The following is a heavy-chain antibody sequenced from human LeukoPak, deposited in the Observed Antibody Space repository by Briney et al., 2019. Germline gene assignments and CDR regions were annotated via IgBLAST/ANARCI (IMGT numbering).Heavy chain of an antibody. CDR1: GFTFSNYW. CDR3: AKDDSSGYFLGPPDY. CDR2: IKQDGSEK. V-gene: IGHV3-7*01. Sequence: GGSLRLSCAASGFTFSNYWMNWVRQAPGKGLEWVANIKQDGSEKYYVDSVKGRFTISRDNAKNSLYLQMNSLRAEDSAVYYCAKDDSSGYFLGPPDYWGQGTLVTVSS. J-gene: IGHJ4*02. D-gene: IGHD3-22*01.